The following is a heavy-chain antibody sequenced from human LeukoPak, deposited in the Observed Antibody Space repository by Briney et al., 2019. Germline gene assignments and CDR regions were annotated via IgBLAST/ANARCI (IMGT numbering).Heavy chain of an antibody. CDR2: IYTSGST. CDR1: GGSISSSSYY. CDR3: ARDLSMADLGWFDP. J-gene: IGHJ5*02. V-gene: IGHV4-39*07. Sequence: PSGTLSLTCAVSGGSISSSSYYWGWIRQPPGKGLEWIGHIYTSGSTNYNPSLKSRVTISVDTSKNQFSLKLSSVTAADTAVYYCARDLSMADLGWFDPWGQGTLVTVSS. D-gene: IGHD2-8*01.